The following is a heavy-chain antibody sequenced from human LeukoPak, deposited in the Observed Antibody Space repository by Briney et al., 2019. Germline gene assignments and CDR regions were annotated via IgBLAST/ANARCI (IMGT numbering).Heavy chain of an antibody. CDR2: INPNSGGT. CDR3: ARVTYGDYSSFIDY. CDR1: GYTFTGYY. Sequence: ASVKVSCKASGYTFTGYYMHWVRQAPGQGLEWMGRINPNSGGTNYAQKFQGSVTMTRDTSISTAYMELSRLRSDDTAVYYCARVTYGDYSSFIDYWGQGTLVTVSS. J-gene: IGHJ4*02. D-gene: IGHD4-17*01. V-gene: IGHV1-2*06.